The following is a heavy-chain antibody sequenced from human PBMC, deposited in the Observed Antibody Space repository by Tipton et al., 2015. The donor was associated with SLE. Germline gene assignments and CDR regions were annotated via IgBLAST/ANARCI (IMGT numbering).Heavy chain of an antibody. J-gene: IGHJ4*02. CDR1: GGSMTFGVLY. V-gene: IGHV4-31*03. CDR2: FASSGST. D-gene: IGHD6-19*01. CDR3: ARGVAERRGLDF. Sequence: TLSLTCTVSGGSMTFGVLYWGWIRQHPGKGLEWIGYFASSGSTYYNPSRKSRVTMSVDPSKVQVSPKLNSVPAADTALYFCARGVAERRGLDFWGQGSLVTVSS.